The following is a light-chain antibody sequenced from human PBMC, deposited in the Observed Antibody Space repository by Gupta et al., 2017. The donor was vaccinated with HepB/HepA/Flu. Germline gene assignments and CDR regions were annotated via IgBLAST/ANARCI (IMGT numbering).Light chain of an antibody. CDR1: QSISSW. Sequence: DIQMTQSPSTLSASVGDRVTITCRASQSISSWLAWYQQKPGKAPKRLIYKASSLESGVPSRFSGSGSGTEFTLTISSLQPDDFATYYCQQYNRAWTFGQGTKVEIK. V-gene: IGKV1-5*03. CDR3: QQYNRAWT. CDR2: KAS. J-gene: IGKJ1*01.